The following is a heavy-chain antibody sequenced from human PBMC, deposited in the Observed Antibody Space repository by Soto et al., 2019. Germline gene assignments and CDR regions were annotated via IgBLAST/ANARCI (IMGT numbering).Heavy chain of an antibody. J-gene: IGHJ5*02. CDR3: AADLGPAYDSNNWFDP. Sequence: EVQLVESGGDLVKPGGSLRLSCAASGFIFSHAWFHWVRQPPGKGLELVGRVKNNGGATDYAASVKGRFTISRADSKDTVYLQMSSLRTEDTAIYYCAADLGPAYDSNNWFDPWGQGTLVNVSS. CDR2: VKNNGGAT. V-gene: IGHV3-15*07. CDR1: GFIFSHAW. D-gene: IGHD2-21*01.